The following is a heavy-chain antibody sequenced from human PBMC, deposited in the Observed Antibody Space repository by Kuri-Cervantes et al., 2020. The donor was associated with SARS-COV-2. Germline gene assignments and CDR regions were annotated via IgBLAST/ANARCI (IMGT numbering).Heavy chain of an antibody. CDR3: ARNWGRYYFDY. J-gene: IGHJ4*02. CDR1: GGSISSYY. Sequence: GSLRLSCTVSGGSISSYYWGWIRQPPGKGLEWIGSIYYSGSTYYNPSLKSRVTISVDTSKNQFSLKLSSVTAADTAVYYCARNWGRYYFDYWGQGTLVTVSS. V-gene: IGHV4-39*01. D-gene: IGHD7-27*01. CDR2: IYYSGST.